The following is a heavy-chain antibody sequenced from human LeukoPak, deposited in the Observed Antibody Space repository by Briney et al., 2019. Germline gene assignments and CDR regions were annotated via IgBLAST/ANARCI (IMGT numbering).Heavy chain of an antibody. CDR3: AKDLRSSGWFDAFDI. V-gene: IGHV3-30*18. CDR1: GFTFDDYA. D-gene: IGHD6-19*01. J-gene: IGHJ3*02. CDR2: ISYDGSNK. Sequence: GRSLRLSCAASGFTFDDYAMHWVRQAPGKGLEWVAVISYDGSNKYYADSVKGRFTISRDNSKNTLYLQMNSLRAEDTAVYYCAKDLRSSGWFDAFDIWGQGTMVTVSS.